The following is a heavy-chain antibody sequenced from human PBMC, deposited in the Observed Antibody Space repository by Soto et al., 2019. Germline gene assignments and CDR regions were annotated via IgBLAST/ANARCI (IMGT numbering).Heavy chain of an antibody. CDR1: GYTFTSYA. Sequence: ASVKVSCKASGYTFTSYAMHWVRQAPGQRLEWMGWINAGNGNTKYSQKFRGRVTITRDTSASAAYMELSSLRSEDTAVYYCARDLRGSSWRSYNWFDPWGQGTLVTVSS. D-gene: IGHD6-13*01. J-gene: IGHJ5*02. V-gene: IGHV1-3*01. CDR2: INAGNGNT. CDR3: ARDLRGSSWRSYNWFDP.